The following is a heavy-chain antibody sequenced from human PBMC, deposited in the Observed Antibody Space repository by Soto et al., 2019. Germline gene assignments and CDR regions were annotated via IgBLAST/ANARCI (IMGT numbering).Heavy chain of an antibody. CDR1: GFTFSSYG. D-gene: IGHD5-18*01. Sequence: QVQLVESGGGVVQPGRSLRLSCAASGFTFSSYGMHWVRQAPGKGLEWVAVIWYDGSNKYYADSVKGRFTISRDNSKNTLYLKMNSLRAEDTAVYYCAREGIQLCPDYWGQGTLVTVSS. J-gene: IGHJ4*02. CDR3: AREGIQLCPDY. CDR2: IWYDGSNK. V-gene: IGHV3-33*01.